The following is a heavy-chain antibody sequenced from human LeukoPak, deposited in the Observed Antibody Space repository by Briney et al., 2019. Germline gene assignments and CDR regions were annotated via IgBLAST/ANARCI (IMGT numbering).Heavy chain of an antibody. V-gene: IGHV4-34*01. D-gene: IGHD3-9*01. CDR2: INHSGST. CDR1: GGSFSGYY. J-gene: IGHJ4*02. Sequence: SETLSLTCAVYGGSFSGYYWSWIRQPPGKGLEWIGEINHSGSTNYNPSLKSRVTISVDTSKNQFSPKLSSVTAADTAVYYCARGKRTWILTGYSPHYCFDYWGQGTLVTVSS. CDR3: ARGKRTWILTGYSPHYCFDY.